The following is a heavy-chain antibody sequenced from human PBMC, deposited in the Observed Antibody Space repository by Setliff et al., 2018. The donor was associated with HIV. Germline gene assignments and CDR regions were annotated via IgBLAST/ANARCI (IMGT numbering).Heavy chain of an antibody. D-gene: IGHD3-16*01. V-gene: IGHV4-38-2*02. CDR3: AKHDFGEGSCFDP. J-gene: IGHJ5*02. CDR2: VYHSGKT. CDR1: GQFISDGYY. Sequence: SETLSLTCTVSGQFISDGYYWGWIRQPPGKGLEWIGSVYHSGKTYYNPSLKSRVTMSADTSKNQISLMLRSMTDADTAVYYCAKHDFGEGSCFDPWGQVSLVTVSS.